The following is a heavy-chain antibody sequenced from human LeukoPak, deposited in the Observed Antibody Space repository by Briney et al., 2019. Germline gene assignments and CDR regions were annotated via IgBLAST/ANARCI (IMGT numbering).Heavy chain of an antibody. J-gene: IGHJ4*02. D-gene: IGHD4-11*01. Sequence: GASVKVSCKASGYTFTGYYMHWVRQAPGQGLEWMGWINPNSGDTNYAQKFQGRVTMTRDTPTSTAYMELSRLRSDDTAVYYCARTTFDYSFDYWGQGTLVTASS. CDR2: INPNSGDT. V-gene: IGHV1-2*02. CDR1: GYTFTGYY. CDR3: ARTTFDYSFDY.